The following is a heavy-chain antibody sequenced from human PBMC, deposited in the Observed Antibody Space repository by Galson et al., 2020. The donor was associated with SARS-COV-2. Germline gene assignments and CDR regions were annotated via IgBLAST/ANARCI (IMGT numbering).Heavy chain of an antibody. D-gene: IGHD3-3*01. J-gene: IGHJ4*02. CDR3: ARLPLGRITFFGVVIGRRGFDY. CDR1: GGSISSSSYY. Sequence: PSETLSLTCTVSGGSISSSSYYWGWIRQPPGKGLEWIGSIYYSGSTYYNPSLKSRVTISVDTSKNQFSLKLSSVTAADTAVYYCARLPLGRITFFGVVIGRRGFDYWGQGTLVTVSS. CDR2: IYYSGST. V-gene: IGHV4-39*01.